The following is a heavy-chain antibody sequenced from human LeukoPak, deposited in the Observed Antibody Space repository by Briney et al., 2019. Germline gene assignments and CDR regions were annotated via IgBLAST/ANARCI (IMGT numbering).Heavy chain of an antibody. D-gene: IGHD6-13*01. V-gene: IGHV4-39*07. CDR1: GGSISSSSYY. CDR3: ARVPIAAAGTSDYYMDV. Sequence: PSETLSLTCTVSGGSISSSSYYWGWIRQPPGKGLEWIGSIYYSGSTYYNPSLKSRVTISVDTSKNQFSLKLSSVTAADTAVYYCARVPIAAAGTSDYYMDVWGKGTTVTVSS. CDR2: IYYSGST. J-gene: IGHJ6*03.